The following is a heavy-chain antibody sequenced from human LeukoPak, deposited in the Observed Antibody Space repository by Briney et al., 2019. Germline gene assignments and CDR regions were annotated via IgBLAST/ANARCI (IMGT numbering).Heavy chain of an antibody. CDR2: ISSSSYI. CDR1: GFTFSSYA. CDR3: AKDRGDTLTGYFDD. V-gene: IGHV3-21*01. J-gene: IGHJ4*02. D-gene: IGHD2-21*02. Sequence: GGSLRLSCAASGFTFSSYAMHWVRQAPGKGLEWVSSISSSSYIYYADSVKGRFTISRDNAKNSLYLQTNSLRAEDTAIYYCAKDRGDTLTGYFDDWGQGTLVTVSS.